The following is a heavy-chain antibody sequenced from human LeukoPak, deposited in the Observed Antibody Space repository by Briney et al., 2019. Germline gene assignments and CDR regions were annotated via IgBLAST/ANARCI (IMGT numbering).Heavy chain of an antibody. V-gene: IGHV3-53*01. CDR1: GFIVSSSY. Sequence: GGSLRLSCGASGFIVSSSYMSWVRQAPGKGLEWVSVLYSGGTTHYGDSVKGRFTISRDNSKNTLFLQMNSLGAEDTAVYYCARGHIAVAGHYGAGPSDYWGQGTLVTVSS. CDR3: ARGHIAVAGHYGAGPSDY. D-gene: IGHD6-19*01. CDR2: LYSGGTT. J-gene: IGHJ4*02.